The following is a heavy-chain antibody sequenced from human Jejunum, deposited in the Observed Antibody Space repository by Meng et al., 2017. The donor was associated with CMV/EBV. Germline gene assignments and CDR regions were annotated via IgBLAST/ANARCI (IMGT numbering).Heavy chain of an antibody. D-gene: IGHD3-9*01. CDR2: IYHTGRT. Sequence: VHLPQRGAGLLKPSETLSLTWTVHGGSFSGFYWTWIRQTPGKGLEWIGYIYHTGRTSYSPSLKSRVSMSVDTAKNQFSLHLSSVTVADAAVYYCASLFHFDILTGSWYWGQGALVTVSS. CDR1: GGSFSGFY. V-gene: IGHV4-34*02. CDR3: ASLFHFDILTGSWY. J-gene: IGHJ4*02.